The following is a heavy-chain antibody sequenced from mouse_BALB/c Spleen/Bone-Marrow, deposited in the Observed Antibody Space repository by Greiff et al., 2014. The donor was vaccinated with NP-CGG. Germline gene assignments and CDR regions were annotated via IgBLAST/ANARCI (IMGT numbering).Heavy chain of an antibody. V-gene: IGHV1-14*01. CDR2: INPYNDGT. CDR1: GYTFTSYV. Sequence: VQLKESGPELVKPGASVKMSCKASGYTFTSYVMHWVKQKPGQGLEWIGYINPYNDGTRYNEKFKCKATLTSDKSSSTAYMELSSLTSEDAAVYFCARRGYRYDGFAYWGQGTLVTVSA. CDR3: ARRGYRYDGFAY. D-gene: IGHD2-14*01. J-gene: IGHJ3*01.